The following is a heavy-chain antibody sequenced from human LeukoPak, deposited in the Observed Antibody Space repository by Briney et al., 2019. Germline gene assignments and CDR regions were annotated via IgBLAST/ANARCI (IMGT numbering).Heavy chain of an antibody. CDR1: GFTFSSYA. V-gene: IGHV3-23*01. Sequence: GGSLRLSCATSGFTFSSYAMSWVRQAPGKGQEWVSTVSGGGGSTWYADSVKGRFTISRDNSKNTLYLQMNSLRAEDTAVYYCATYVRGDFDYWGQGTLVTVSS. CDR3: ATYVRGDFDY. CDR2: VSGGGGST. D-gene: IGHD3-10*02. J-gene: IGHJ4*02.